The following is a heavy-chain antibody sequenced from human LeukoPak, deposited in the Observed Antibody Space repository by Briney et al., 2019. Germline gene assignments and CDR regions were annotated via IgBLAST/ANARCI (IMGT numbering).Heavy chain of an antibody. D-gene: IGHD2-15*01. Sequence: SETLSLTCAVYGGSFSGYYWSWIRQPPGKGLEWIGEINHSGSTNYNPSLKSRVTISVDTSKNQLSLKLSSVTAADTAVYYCARGPRSPDCSGGSCYFRRPTRKDAFDIWGQGTMVTVSS. CDR2: INHSGST. J-gene: IGHJ3*02. V-gene: IGHV4-34*01. CDR1: GGSFSGYY. CDR3: ARGPRSPDCSGGSCYFRRPTRKDAFDI.